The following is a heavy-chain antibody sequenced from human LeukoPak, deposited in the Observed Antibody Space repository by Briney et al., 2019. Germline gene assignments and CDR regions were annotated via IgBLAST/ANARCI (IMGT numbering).Heavy chain of an antibody. Sequence: PSETLSLTCTVSGFTISSYDWSWVRQPPGKGLEWIGYIYYSGGTNYNPSLKSRVPISLDASKNQFPLKLSYGTAADTAVYYCARHFRLYYFDYWGQGTLVTVSS. CDR1: GFTISSYD. J-gene: IGHJ4*02. CDR3: ARHFRLYYFDY. CDR2: IYYSGGT. V-gene: IGHV4-59*08. D-gene: IGHD6-19*01.